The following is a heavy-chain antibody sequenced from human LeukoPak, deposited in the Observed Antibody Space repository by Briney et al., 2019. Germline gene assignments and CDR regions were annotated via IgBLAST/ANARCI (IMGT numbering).Heavy chain of an antibody. CDR2: IIPIFGTA. D-gene: IGHD5-24*01. V-gene: IGHV1-69*13. J-gene: IGHJ4*02. CDR1: GGTFSSYA. CDR3: ARGDGYNLDY. Sequence: GASVKVSCKASGGTFSSYAISWVRQAPGQGLEWMGGIIPIFGTANYAQKFQGRVTITADESTSTAYMELSSLRSGDTAVYYFARGDGYNLDYWGQGTLVTVSS.